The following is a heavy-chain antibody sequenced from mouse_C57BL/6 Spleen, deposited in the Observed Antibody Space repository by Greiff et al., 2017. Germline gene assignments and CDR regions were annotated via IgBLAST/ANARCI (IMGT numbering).Heavy chain of an antibody. Sequence: EVKLEESGGGLVQPGGSMKLSCVASGFTFSNYWMNWVRQSPEKGLEWVAQIRLKSDNYATHYAESVKGRFTISRDDSKSSVYLQMNNLRAEDTGIYYCTLGAGFFDYWGQGTTLTVSS. V-gene: IGHV6-3*01. CDR1: GFTFSNYW. D-gene: IGHD3-3*01. CDR2: IRLKSDNYAT. J-gene: IGHJ2*01. CDR3: TLGAGFFDY.